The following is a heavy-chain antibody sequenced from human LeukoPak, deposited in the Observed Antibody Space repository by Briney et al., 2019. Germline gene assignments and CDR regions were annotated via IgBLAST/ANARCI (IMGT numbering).Heavy chain of an antibody. CDR3: ARGSRNHYDYSGYYSY. CDR2: ISSTGGTT. D-gene: IGHD3-22*01. CDR1: GITFSSYG. J-gene: IGHJ4*02. Sequence: GGTLRLSCAASGITFSSYGMSWVRQAPGKGLEWVSSISSTGGTTYYADSVKGRFTISRDNSKNTLYLQMNSLRAEDTAVYYCARGSRNHYDYSGYYSYWGQGTLVTVSS. V-gene: IGHV3-23*01.